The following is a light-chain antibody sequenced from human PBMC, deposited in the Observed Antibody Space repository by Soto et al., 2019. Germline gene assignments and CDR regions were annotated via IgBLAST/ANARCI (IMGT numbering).Light chain of an antibody. Sequence: EIVMTQSPATLSVSPGERATLSCRASQSVSSNLAWYQQKPGQAPRLLIYGASTRATGIPARFSGSGSGTEFTLNISSLHPEDFAVYYCQQYNNWPPHTFGQGTKLEIK. CDR2: GAS. CDR1: QSVSSN. V-gene: IGKV3-15*01. J-gene: IGKJ2*01. CDR3: QQYNNWPPHT.